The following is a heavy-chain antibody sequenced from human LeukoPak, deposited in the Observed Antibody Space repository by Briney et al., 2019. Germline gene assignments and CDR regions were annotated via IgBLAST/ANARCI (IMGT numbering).Heavy chain of an antibody. CDR2: IYPGDSDT. J-gene: IGHJ4*02. Sequence: GESLKISCKASGYSFSSNWIAWVRQMPGKGLEWMGIIYPGDSDTRYSPSFQGQVTISADKSISTAYLQWSSQKASDTAMYYCARHLKYYDGGHYFDSWGQGTLVTVSS. V-gene: IGHV5-51*01. CDR3: ARHLKYYDGGHYFDS. CDR1: GYSFSSNW. D-gene: IGHD3-3*01.